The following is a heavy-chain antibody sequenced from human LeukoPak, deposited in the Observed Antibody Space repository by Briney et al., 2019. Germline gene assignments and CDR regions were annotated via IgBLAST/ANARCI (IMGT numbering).Heavy chain of an antibody. J-gene: IGHJ4*02. V-gene: IGHV4-59*01. Sequence: PSETLSLTCTVSGGSISSYYWSWIRQPPGKRLEWIGYIYYSGSTNYNPSLKSRVTISVDMPKNQFSLKLSSVTAADTAVYYCARDPGYYDILTGYSSYYFDYWGQGTLVIVSS. CDR1: GGSISSYY. CDR3: ARDPGYYDILTGYSSYYFDY. D-gene: IGHD3-9*01. CDR2: IYYSGST.